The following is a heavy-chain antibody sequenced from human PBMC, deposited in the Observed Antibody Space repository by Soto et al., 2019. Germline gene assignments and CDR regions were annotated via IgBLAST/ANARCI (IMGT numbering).Heavy chain of an antibody. CDR3: AMTKYDSSGYYFDY. Sequence: EVQLVESGGGLVQPGGSLRLSCAASGFTVSSNYMSWVRQAPGKGLEWVSVIYSGSSTYYGDSVKGRFSISRDNSKNTLYLQMNSLRAEDTAVYYCAMTKYDSSGYYFDYWGQGTLVTVSS. CDR2: IYSGSST. J-gene: IGHJ4*02. CDR1: GFTVSSNY. D-gene: IGHD3-22*01. V-gene: IGHV3-66*01.